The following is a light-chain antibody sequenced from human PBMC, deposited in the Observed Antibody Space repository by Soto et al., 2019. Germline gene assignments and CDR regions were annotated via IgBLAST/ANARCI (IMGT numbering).Light chain of an antibody. V-gene: IGKV3-15*01. J-gene: IGKJ4*01. CDR2: GAS. CDR3: QQYNNWPPLT. CDR1: QSVSSN. Sequence: EIVMTQSPATLSVSPGERATLSGRASQSVSSNLAWYQQKPGQAPRLRIYGASTRATGIPARFSGSGSGTEFTLTISRLQSEDFAVYYCQQYNNWPPLTFGGGTKVEIK.